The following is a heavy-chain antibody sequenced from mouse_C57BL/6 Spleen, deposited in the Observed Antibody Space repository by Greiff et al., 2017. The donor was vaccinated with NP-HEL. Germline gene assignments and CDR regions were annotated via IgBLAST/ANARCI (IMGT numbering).Heavy chain of an antibody. D-gene: IGHD4-1*01. J-gene: IGHJ4*01. CDR1: GFTFSSYG. CDR2: ISSGGSYT. Sequence: EVQRVESGGDLVKPGGSLKLSCAASGFTFSSYGMSWVRQTPDKRLEWVATISSGGSYTYYPDSVKGRFTISRDNAKNTLYLQMSSLKSEDTAMYYCARVWDGYAMDYWGQGTSVTVSS. V-gene: IGHV5-6*01. CDR3: ARVWDGYAMDY.